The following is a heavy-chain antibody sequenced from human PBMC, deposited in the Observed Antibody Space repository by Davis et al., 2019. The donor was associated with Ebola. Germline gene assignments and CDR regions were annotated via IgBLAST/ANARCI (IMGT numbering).Heavy chain of an antibody. V-gene: IGHV3-23*01. Sequence: PGGSLTLTCAASGFSFRQYDMSWVRHAPGKGLECVSTISGSGGSTSYADSVKGRFTISRDNSKNPLYLQMNSLRAEDTAVYYCAKHRVGWGSRPDWFDPGGQGTLVTVSS. J-gene: IGHJ5*02. CDR1: GFSFRQYD. D-gene: IGHD3-16*01. CDR3: AKHRVGWGSRPDWFDP. CDR2: ISGSGGST.